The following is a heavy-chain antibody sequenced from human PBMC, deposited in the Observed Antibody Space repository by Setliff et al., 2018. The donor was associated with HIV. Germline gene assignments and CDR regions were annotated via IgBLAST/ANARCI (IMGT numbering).Heavy chain of an antibody. CDR1: GGAITGYY. CDR2: IYSGGSA. D-gene: IGHD3-3*01. Sequence: SETLSLTCNVSGGAITGYYWSWVRQAPGKALESIASIYSGGSAIYHPSLKSRVTISVDTSKNQFSPKLSSVTAADTAVYYCARDPSQSGNAGWFDPWGQGTLVTVPQ. J-gene: IGHJ5*02. CDR3: ARDPSQSGNAGWFDP. V-gene: IGHV4-59*01.